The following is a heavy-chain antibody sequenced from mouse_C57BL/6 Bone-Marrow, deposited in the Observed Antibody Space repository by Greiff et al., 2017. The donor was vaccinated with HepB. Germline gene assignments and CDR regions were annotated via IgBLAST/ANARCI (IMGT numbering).Heavy chain of an antibody. D-gene: IGHD2-2*01. CDR1: GYAFSSSW. CDR2: IYPGDGDT. Sequence: QVQLQQSGPELVKPGASVKISCKASGYAFSSSWMNWVKQRPGKGLEWIGRIYPGDGDTNYNGKFKGKATLTADKSSSTAYMQLSSLTSEDSAVYFCERGGIYYGYDLFDYWGQGTTLTVSS. CDR3: ERGGIYYGYDLFDY. V-gene: IGHV1-82*01. J-gene: IGHJ2*01.